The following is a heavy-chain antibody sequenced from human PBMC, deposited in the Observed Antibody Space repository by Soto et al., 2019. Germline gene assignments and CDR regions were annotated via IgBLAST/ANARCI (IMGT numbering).Heavy chain of an antibody. Sequence: EVQLVESGGGLVKPGGSLRLSCAASGFTFSSYSMNWVRQAPGKGLEWVSSISSSSSYIYYADSVKGRFTISRDNAKNSLYLQMNSLRAEDTAVYYCARVYDSSGYYSGGDYWGQGTLVTVSS. CDR2: ISSSSSYI. D-gene: IGHD3-22*01. V-gene: IGHV3-21*01. CDR1: GFTFSSYS. CDR3: ARVYDSSGYYSGGDY. J-gene: IGHJ4*02.